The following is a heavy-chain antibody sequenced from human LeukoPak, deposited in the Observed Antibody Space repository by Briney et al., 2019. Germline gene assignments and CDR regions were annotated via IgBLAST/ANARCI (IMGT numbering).Heavy chain of an antibody. CDR3: ARGGLTAFFDY. V-gene: IGHV7-4-1*02. CDR1: GYTFTSYA. J-gene: IGHJ4*02. Sequence: LWASVKVSCKASGYTFTSYAMNWVRQAAGQGLEWMGWMDTNTGKATYAQGFPGRFVFSLHTSVSTAYLQISSLKAEDTAVYYCARGGLTAFFDYWGQGTLVTVSS. D-gene: IGHD3-22*01. CDR2: MDTNTGKA.